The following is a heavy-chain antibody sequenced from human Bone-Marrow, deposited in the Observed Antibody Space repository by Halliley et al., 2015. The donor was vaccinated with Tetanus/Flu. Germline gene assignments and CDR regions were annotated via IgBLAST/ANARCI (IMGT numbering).Heavy chain of an antibody. V-gene: IGHV4-30-4*01. Sequence: NGLTYYNPSPMSRVTISLGTSKTQFSLKLSSVTAADTAVYYCARDWSPPYSYYDSSGRYGMDVWGQGTPVTVSS. D-gene: IGHD3-22*01. J-gene: IGHJ6*02. CDR2: NGLT. CDR3: ARDWSPPYSYYDSSGRYGMDV.